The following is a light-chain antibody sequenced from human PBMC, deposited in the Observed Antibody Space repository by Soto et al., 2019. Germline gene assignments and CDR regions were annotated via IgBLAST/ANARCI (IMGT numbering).Light chain of an antibody. J-gene: IGLJ1*01. CDR2: DVS. V-gene: IGLV2-14*01. Sequence: QSVLTQPASVSGSPGQSITISCTGTSSDVGGYNYVSWFQQRPGNAPKLMIYDVSNRLSGVSNRFSGSKSGNTASLTISGLQAEDEADYYCSSYTSTSILEVFGTGTRSPS. CDR3: SSYTSTSILEV. CDR1: SSDVGGYNY.